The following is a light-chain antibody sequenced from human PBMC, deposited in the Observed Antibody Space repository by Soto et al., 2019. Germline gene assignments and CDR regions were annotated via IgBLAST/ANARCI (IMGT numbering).Light chain of an antibody. CDR1: SSDVGGYNY. Sequence: QSALTQPRSVSGSPGQSVTISCTGTSSDVGGYNYVSWYQQHPGKAPKLMIYDVNKRPSGVPDGFSGSKSGNTASLTISGLQAEDEADYYCCSYAGSYTWVFGGGTKVTVL. CDR3: CSYAGSYTWV. CDR2: DVN. V-gene: IGLV2-11*01. J-gene: IGLJ3*02.